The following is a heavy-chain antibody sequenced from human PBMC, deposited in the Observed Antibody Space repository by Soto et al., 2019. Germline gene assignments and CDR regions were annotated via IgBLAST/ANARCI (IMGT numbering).Heavy chain of an antibody. J-gene: IGHJ4*02. CDR1: GFSLSTSGMR. Sequence: GSGPTLVNPTQTLTLTCTFSGFSLSTSGMRVSWIRQPPGKALEWLARIDWDDDKFYSTSLKTRLTISKDTSKNQVVLTMTNMDPVXTATYYYMIYGATPPVDYWGQGTLVTVS. D-gene: IGHD4-17*01. CDR3: MIYGATPPVDY. CDR2: IDWDDDK. V-gene: IGHV2-70*04.